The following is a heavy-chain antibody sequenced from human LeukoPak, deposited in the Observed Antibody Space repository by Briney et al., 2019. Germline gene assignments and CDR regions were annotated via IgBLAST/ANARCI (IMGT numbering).Heavy chain of an antibody. V-gene: IGHV4-38-2*01. CDR2: IYHSGNT. D-gene: IGHD3-22*01. CDR1: GYSISSGYY. J-gene: IGHJ4*02. CDR3: ARISYYYDTSGHPGYFDY. Sequence: SETLSLTCAVSGYSISSGYYWGWIRQPPGKGLEWIGSIYHSGNTYYNPSLKSRVTISVDTSKNQLSLKLSSVTAADPAVYYCARISYYYDTSGHPGYFDYWGQGALVTVSS.